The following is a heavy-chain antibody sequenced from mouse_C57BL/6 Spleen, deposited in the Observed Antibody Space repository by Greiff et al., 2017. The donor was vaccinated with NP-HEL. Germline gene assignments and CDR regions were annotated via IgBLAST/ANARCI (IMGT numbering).Heavy chain of an antibody. J-gene: IGHJ3*01. CDR1: GFNIKDDY. D-gene: IGHD1-1*01. CDR2: IDPENGDT. CDR3: TTSYYYGSSEAY. Sequence: VHVKQSGAELVRPGASVKLSCTASGFNIKDDYMHWVKQRPEQGLEWIGWIDPENGDTEYASKFQGKATITADTSSNTAYLQLSSLTSEDTAVYYCTTSYYYGSSEAYWGQGTLVTVSA. V-gene: IGHV14-4*01.